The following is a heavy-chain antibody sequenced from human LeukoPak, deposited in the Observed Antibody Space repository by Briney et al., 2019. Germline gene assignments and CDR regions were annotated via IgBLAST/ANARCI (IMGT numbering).Heavy chain of an antibody. J-gene: IGHJ3*02. CDR1: GFTFGTYW. D-gene: IGHD4-17*01. CDR3: ARSNDYGDSDGAFDI. CDR2: INSDGGTT. Sequence: PGGSLRLSCGASGFTFGTYWMHWVRQAPGKGLVWVSGINSDGGTTTYADSVKGRFTISRDNAKNTLYLQMNSLRAEDTAVYYCARSNDYGDSDGAFDIWGQGTMVTVSS. V-gene: IGHV3-74*01.